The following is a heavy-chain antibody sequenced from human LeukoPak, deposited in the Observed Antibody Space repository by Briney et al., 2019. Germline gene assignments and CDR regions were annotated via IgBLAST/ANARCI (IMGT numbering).Heavy chain of an antibody. CDR2: IYTSGST. Sequence: PPDTLSLTRTVSGGSISSYYWSWIRQPPGTGLKWIGYIYTSGSTNYHPSLKSRVTISVHASKNQFSLKLSSVTAADTGVYYCARRATYYYDSSGPDPPTKYWYFDLWGRGTLVTVSS. CDR3: ARRATYYYDSSGPDPPTKYWYFDL. J-gene: IGHJ2*01. V-gene: IGHV4-4*09. CDR1: GGSISSYY. D-gene: IGHD3-22*01.